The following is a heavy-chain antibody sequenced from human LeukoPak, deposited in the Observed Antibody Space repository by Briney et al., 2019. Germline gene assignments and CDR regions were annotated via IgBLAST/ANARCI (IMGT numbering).Heavy chain of an antibody. Sequence: ASVKVSCKASGYTFTSYGISRVRQAPGQGLEWMGWISAYNGNTNYAQKLQGRVTMTTDTSTSTAYMELRSLRSDDTAVYYCARGTQYSSSWYYFDYWGQGTLVTVSS. J-gene: IGHJ4*02. CDR1: GYTFTSYG. D-gene: IGHD6-13*01. CDR2: ISAYNGNT. CDR3: ARGTQYSSSWYYFDY. V-gene: IGHV1-18*01.